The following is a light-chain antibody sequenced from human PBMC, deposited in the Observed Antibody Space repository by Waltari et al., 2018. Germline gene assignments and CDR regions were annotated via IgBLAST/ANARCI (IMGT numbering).Light chain of an antibody. CDR3: MQALQTPFI. J-gene: IGKJ3*01. CDR1: QSLLHGNGLNY. V-gene: IGKV2-28*01. Sequence: DIVMTQSPLSLPVTPGEPASISCRSSQSLLHGNGLNYLDWYLQKPGQSPQLLIYLGSNRASGVPDRISGSGSGTDFTLKISRVEADDVGVYYCMQALQTPFIFGPGIKLDVK. CDR2: LGS.